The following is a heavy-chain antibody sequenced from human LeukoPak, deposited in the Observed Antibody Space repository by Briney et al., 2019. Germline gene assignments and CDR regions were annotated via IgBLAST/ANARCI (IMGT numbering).Heavy chain of an antibody. CDR2: ITSDGST. Sequence: GGSLRLSCAASGFTFSSFAMSWVRQTPGQGLEWVSGITSDGSTYYADSVKGRFTISRDNSKNTLYLQMNSLRAEDTAVYYCAKIIGGGYFDYWGQGTLVTVSS. J-gene: IGHJ4*02. D-gene: IGHD6-13*01. V-gene: IGHV3-23*01. CDR1: GFTFSSFA. CDR3: AKIIGGGYFDY.